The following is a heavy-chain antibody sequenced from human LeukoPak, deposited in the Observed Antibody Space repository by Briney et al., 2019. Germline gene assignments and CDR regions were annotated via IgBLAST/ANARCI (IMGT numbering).Heavy chain of an antibody. CDR1: GFTFSSYA. Sequence: GGSLRLSCAASGFTFSSYAMSWFRQAPGKGLEWVSAISGSGGSTYYADSVKGRFTISRDNSKNTLYLQMNSLRAEDTAVYYCAKAQLGCYYDSSDIGYYFDYWGQGTLVTVSS. V-gene: IGHV3-23*01. CDR2: ISGSGGST. J-gene: IGHJ4*02. CDR3: AKAQLGCYYDSSDIGYYFDY. D-gene: IGHD3-22*01.